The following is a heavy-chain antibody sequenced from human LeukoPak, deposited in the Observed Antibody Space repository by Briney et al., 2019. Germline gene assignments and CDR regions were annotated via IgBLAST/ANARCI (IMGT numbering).Heavy chain of an antibody. D-gene: IGHD3-10*01. CDR3: AKARGVHDNTGPDY. CDR1: GFAFGSCA. CDR2: IRGDGAET. Sequence: GGSLRLSCADSGFAFGSCAMSWVRQAPGKGLEWVSAIRGDGAETYYADSVKGRFTISRDISRNTLYLQMNSLRAEDTAVYYCAKARGVHDNTGPDYWGQGTLVTVSS. J-gene: IGHJ4*02. V-gene: IGHV3-23*01.